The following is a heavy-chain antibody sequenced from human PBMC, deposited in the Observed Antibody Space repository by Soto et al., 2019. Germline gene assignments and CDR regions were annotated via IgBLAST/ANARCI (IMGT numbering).Heavy chain of an antibody. D-gene: IGHD2-2*01. V-gene: IGHV1-18*01. Sequence: QVQLMQSGSEVTKPGASVKVSCKATGYTFTRYGITWVRQAPGQGLEWMGWISGDSSDTDHAQRFQGRFTMATDPSTTTAYMELRNLRAYDPAKYYGATGGRYCTSTDCRTGFDFWGQGTLVTVSS. CDR1: GYTFTRYG. CDR2: ISGDSSDT. J-gene: IGHJ4*02. CDR3: ATGGRYCTSTDCRTGFDF.